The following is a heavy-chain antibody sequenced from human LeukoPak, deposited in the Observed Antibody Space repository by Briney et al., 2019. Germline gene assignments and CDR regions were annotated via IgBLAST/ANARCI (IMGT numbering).Heavy chain of an antibody. D-gene: IGHD2-2*02. CDR2: IKQDGSEK. CDR1: GFTFSSYW. V-gene: IGHV3-7*01. CDR3: ARVSCSSTSCYRYYYGMDV. Sequence: GGSLRLSSAASGFTFSSYWMSWVRQAPGKGLEWVANIKQDGSEKHYVDSVKGRFTISRDNAKNSLYLQMNSLRVEDTAVYYCARVSCSSTSCYRYYYGMDVWGQGTTVTVSS. J-gene: IGHJ6*02.